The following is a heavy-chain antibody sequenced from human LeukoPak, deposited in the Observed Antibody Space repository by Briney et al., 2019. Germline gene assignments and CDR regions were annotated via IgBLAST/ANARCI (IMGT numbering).Heavy chain of an antibody. D-gene: IGHD1-26*01. CDR3: AKAGHSGSYYNYFDY. Sequence: GGSLRLSCAASGFTFSSYGMHWVRQAPGKGLEWVAFIRYDGSEKYYADSVKGRFTISRDNSKNTLYLQMNSLRAEDTAVYYCAKAGHSGSYYNYFDYWGQGTLVTVSS. CDR1: GFTFSSYG. J-gene: IGHJ4*02. CDR2: IRYDGSEK. V-gene: IGHV3-30*02.